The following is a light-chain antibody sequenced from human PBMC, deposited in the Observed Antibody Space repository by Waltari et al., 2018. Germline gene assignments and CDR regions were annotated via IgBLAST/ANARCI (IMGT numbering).Light chain of an antibody. CDR3: SSYTSSNIPYVV. CDR1: SSDVGGYNY. V-gene: IGLV2-14*03. J-gene: IGLJ2*01. CDR2: DVS. Sequence: QSALTQPASVSGSPGQSITISCTGTSSDVGGYNYVSWYQRHPGKAPKPMIYDVSNRPSGVSNRFSGSKSGNTASLTISGLQAEDEGDYYCSSYTSSNIPYVVFGGGTKLTVL.